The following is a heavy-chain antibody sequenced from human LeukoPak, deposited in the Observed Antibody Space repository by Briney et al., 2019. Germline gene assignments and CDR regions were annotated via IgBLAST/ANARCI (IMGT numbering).Heavy chain of an antibody. D-gene: IGHD2-2*01. V-gene: IGHV4-34*01. Sequence: PSETLSLTCAVYGGSFSGYYWSWIRQPPGKGLEWIGEINHSGSTNYNPSLKSRVTISVDTSKNQFSLKLSSVTAADTAVYYCARGAIVVVPAARTYWFDPWGQGTLVTVSP. CDR1: GGSFSGYY. CDR2: INHSGST. J-gene: IGHJ5*02. CDR3: ARGAIVVVPAARTYWFDP.